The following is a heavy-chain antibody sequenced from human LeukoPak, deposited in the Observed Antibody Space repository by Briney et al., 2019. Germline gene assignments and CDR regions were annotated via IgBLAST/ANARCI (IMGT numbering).Heavy chain of an antibody. CDR2: IRQDESEE. CDR3: VGGNSFDY. Sequence: GGSLRLSCATSGFTFSSYWMSWVRPAPGKGLEWVANIRQDESEEYHEDSVKGRCTISRDNAKRSLSLQMNSLRAEDTALYYCVGGNSFDYWGQGTLVAVSS. D-gene: IGHD3-16*01. V-gene: IGHV3-7*01. J-gene: IGHJ4*02. CDR1: GFTFSSYW.